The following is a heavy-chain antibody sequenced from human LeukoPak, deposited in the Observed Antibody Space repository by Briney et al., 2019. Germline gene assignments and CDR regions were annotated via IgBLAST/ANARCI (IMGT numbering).Heavy chain of an antibody. CDR2: VYSRGSI. CDR1: GGSMNTISYY. V-gene: IGHV4-39*07. J-gene: IGHJ5*02. D-gene: IGHD2-15*01. CDR3: ARGGYCSGGSCPLQWFDP. Sequence: ASETLSLTCTVSGGSMNTISYYWVWIRQAPEKGLEWIGSVYSRGSIYSNPSLRSRVTISLDTSKNQFSLNLSSVTVADTAVYYCARGGYCSGGSCPLQWFDPWGQGTLVTVSS.